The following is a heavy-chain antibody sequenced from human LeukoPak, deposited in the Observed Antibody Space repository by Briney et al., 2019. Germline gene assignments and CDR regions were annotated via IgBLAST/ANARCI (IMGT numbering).Heavy chain of an antibody. J-gene: IGHJ6*02. CDR3: ARLHAGGSSAVYYYGMDA. CDR2: MNPNSGNT. Sequence: ASVKVSCKASGYTFTSYDINWVRQATGQGLEWMGWMNPNSGNTGYAQKFQGRVTMTRNTSISTAYMELSSLRSEDTAVYYCARLHAGGSSAVYYYGMDAWGQGTTVTVSS. D-gene: IGHD6-6*01. V-gene: IGHV1-8*01. CDR1: GYTFTSYD.